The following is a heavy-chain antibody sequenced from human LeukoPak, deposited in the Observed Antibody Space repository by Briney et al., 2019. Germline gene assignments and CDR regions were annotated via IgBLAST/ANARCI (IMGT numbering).Heavy chain of an antibody. CDR2: ISSSSSYI. Sequence: GGSLRLSCAASGFTFSSYNMNWVRQAPGKGLVWVSSISSSSSYIYHADSVKGRFTISRDNAKNSLYLQMNSLRAEDTAVYYCARGGDNVLISTTSWFDPWGQGTLVTVSS. J-gene: IGHJ5*02. V-gene: IGHV3-21*01. CDR1: GFTFSSYN. D-gene: IGHD2-8*01. CDR3: ARGGDNVLISTTSWFDP.